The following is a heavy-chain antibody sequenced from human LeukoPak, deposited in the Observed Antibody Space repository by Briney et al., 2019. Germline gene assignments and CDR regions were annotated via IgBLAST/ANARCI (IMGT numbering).Heavy chain of an antibody. D-gene: IGHD6-6*01. Sequence: GSSVMVSCKASGCTFTSYYMHWVRKAPGQGLECMGIINPSGGSTSYAQKFQGRVTMTRDTSTSTVYMELSSLSYEDTAVYYCARVVGLAVRRAFDMCGQGTMVTVSS. CDR1: GCTFTSYY. CDR2: INPSGGST. V-gene: IGHV1-46*03. CDR3: ARVVGLAVRRAFDM. J-gene: IGHJ3*02.